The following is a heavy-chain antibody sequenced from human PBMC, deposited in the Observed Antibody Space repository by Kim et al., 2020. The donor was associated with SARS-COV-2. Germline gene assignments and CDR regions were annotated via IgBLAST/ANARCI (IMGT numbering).Heavy chain of an antibody. D-gene: IGHD1-1*01. V-gene: IGHV3-74*01. Sequence: GGSLRLSCAASGFTLSGHWMNWVRQAPGKGLLWVSRMSSDVSTTHYADSVKGRFVISRDNAKNTLYLQMNSLRAEDTAVYYCARGTVHSGMDVWGQGTTVTVSS. CDR2: MSSDVSTT. J-gene: IGHJ6*02. CDR3: ARGTVHSGMDV. CDR1: GFTLSGHW.